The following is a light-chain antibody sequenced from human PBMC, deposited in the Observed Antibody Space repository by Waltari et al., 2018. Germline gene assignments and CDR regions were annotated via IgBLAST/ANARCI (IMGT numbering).Light chain of an antibody. CDR3: SSYASVSSLV. Sequence: QSALTQPASVSGSPGQSITITCTGTSGDVGGENHVSWYQQHPGKAPKLMIYYVSNRPSGVSNRFSASKSGNTASLTISGLQAEDEGDYYCSSYASVSSLVFGGGTRLTVL. V-gene: IGLV2-14*01. CDR1: SGDVGGENH. J-gene: IGLJ2*01. CDR2: YVS.